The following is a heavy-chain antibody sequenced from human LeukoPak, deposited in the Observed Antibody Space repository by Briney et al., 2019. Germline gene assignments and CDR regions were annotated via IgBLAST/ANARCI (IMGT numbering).Heavy chain of an antibody. CDR3: ARWAVAAYDAFDI. Sequence: GASVKVSCKASGYTFTSYALHWVRQAPGQRLEWMGWINAGNGNTKYSQKFQGRVTITRDTSASTAYMGLRSLRSDDTAVYYCARWAVAAYDAFDIWGQGTMVTVSS. CDR1: GYTFTSYA. D-gene: IGHD6-19*01. CDR2: INAGNGNT. J-gene: IGHJ3*02. V-gene: IGHV1-3*01.